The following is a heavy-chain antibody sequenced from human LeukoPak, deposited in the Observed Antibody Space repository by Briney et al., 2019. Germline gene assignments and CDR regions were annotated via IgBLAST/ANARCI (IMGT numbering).Heavy chain of an antibody. CDR3: LTIVETTFDAFDI. CDR2: INPDDKSA. CDR1: GFTFSKYW. V-gene: IGHV3-74*01. Sequence: GGSLRLSCAASGFTFSKYWLHWLRQAPGKGLVWVSRINPDDKSASYADSVKGRFTIARDDARKTLYLQMNSLRAEDTAVYYCLTIVETTFDAFDIWGQGTMVTVS. D-gene: IGHD2/OR15-2a*01. J-gene: IGHJ3*02.